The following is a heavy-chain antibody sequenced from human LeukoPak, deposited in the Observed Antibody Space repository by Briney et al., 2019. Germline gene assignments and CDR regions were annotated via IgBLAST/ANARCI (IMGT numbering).Heavy chain of an antibody. CDR1: GFTFSSYS. D-gene: IGHD2-2*03. CDR2: ISSSSSYI. J-gene: IGHJ6*02. Sequence: GGSLRLSCAASGFTFSSYSMNWVRQAPGKGLEWVSSISSSSSYIYYADSVKGRFTISRDNAKNSLYLQMNSLRAEDTAVYYCARDGYCSSTSCYYYYGMDVWGQGTTVTVSS. CDR3: ARDGYCSSTSCYYYYGMDV. V-gene: IGHV3-21*04.